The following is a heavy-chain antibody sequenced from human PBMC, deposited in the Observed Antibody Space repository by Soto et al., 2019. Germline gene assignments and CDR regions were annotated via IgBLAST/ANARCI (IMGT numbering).Heavy chain of an antibody. J-gene: IGHJ5*02. D-gene: IGHD3-3*01. CDR3: VKDTIIGASWGT. CDR1: GFSVSNFY. Sequence: GGSLRLSCAASGFSVSNFYMNWVRQAPGKGLEWVSFIDDADTTYYADSVKGRFTISRDTSKNTLYLQMNRLRADDTAVYYCVKDTIIGASWGTWGLGTLVTVSS. V-gene: IGHV3-53*01. CDR2: IDDADTT.